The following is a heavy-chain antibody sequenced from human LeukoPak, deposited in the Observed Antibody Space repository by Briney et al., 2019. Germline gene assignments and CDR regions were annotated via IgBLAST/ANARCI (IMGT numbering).Heavy chain of an antibody. CDR1: GYTFTSYY. D-gene: IGHD3-3*01. J-gene: IGHJ4*02. V-gene: IGHV1-46*01. CDR2: INPSGGST. Sequence: ASVKVSCKASGYTFTSYYMHWVRQAPGQGLEWMGIINPSGGSTSYAQKFQGRVTMARDTSTSTVYMELSSLRSEDTAVYYCARANRDYDFWSGYYMGGWDYWGQGTLVTVSS. CDR3: ARANRDYDFWSGYYMGGWDY.